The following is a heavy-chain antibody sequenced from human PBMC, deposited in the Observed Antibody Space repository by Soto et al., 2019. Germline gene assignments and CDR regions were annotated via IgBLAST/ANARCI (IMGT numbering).Heavy chain of an antibody. J-gene: IGHJ4*02. CDR3: ASARGYSYGSQGHFDY. V-gene: IGHV1-69*01. CDR1: GGTFSSYA. D-gene: IGHD5-18*01. Sequence: QVQLVQSGAEVKKPGSSVKVSCKASGGTFSSYAISWVRQAPGQGLEWMGGIIPIFGTTNYAQKFQGRVTITADESTSTAYMELSSLRSGDTAVYYCASARGYSYGSQGHFDYWGQGTLVTVSS. CDR2: IIPIFGTT.